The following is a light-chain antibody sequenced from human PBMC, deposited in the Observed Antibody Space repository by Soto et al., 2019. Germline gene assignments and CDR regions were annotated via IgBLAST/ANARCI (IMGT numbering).Light chain of an antibody. CDR2: AAS. V-gene: IGKV1-27*01. CDR1: QDISNY. Sequence: DIQMTQAPWCLAASVGDGVTITWRASQDISNYLAWYQQKPGKVPKLLIYAASTLQSGVPSRFSGSGSGTDFTLTISYLQPGDVATYYCQKYNSAPLTFGGGTKVDI. CDR3: QKYNSAPLT. J-gene: IGKJ4*01.